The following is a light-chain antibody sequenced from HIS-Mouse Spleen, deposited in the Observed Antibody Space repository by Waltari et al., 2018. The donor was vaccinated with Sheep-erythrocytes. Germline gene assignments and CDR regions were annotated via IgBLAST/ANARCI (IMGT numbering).Light chain of an antibody. J-gene: IGLJ1*01. CDR3: AAWDDSLNGYV. V-gene: IGLV1-44*01. CDR2: SNN. Sequence: QSVLTQPPSASGTPGQRVTISCSGSSSNIGSNTVNWYQQLPGTAPKLLIYSNNQPPSGVPYRFSGSKSVTSASLAISGLQSEDEADYYCAAWDDSLNGYVFGTGTKVTVL. CDR1: SSNIGSNT.